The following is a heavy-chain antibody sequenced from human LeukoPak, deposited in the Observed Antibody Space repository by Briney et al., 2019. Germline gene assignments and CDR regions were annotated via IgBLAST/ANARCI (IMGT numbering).Heavy chain of an antibody. V-gene: IGHV4-34*01. J-gene: IGHJ4*02. Sequence: PSETLSLTCAVYGGSFSGYYWSWIRQPPGKGLEWIGEINHSGSTNYNPSLKSRDTISVDTSKNQFSLKLSSVTAADTAVYYCARGRRRSSITLIVVVIHNPIYFDYWGQGTLVTVSS. CDR2: INHSGST. D-gene: IGHD3-22*01. CDR3: ARGRRRSSITLIVVVIHNPIYFDY. CDR1: GGSFSGYY.